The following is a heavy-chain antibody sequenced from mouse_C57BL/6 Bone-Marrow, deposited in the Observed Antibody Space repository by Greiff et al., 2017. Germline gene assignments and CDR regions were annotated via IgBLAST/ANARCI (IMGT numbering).Heavy chain of an antibody. CDR1: GFTFSSYG. CDR3: ARELPFAY. CDR2: ISSGGSYT. D-gene: IGHD2-1*01. V-gene: IGHV5-6*02. Sequence: EVKLVESGGDLVKPGGSLKLSCAASGFTFSSYGMSWVRQTPDKRLEWVATISSGGSYTYYPDSVKGRFTISRDNAKNTLYLQMSSLKSEDTAMYDCARELPFAYWGQGTLVTVSA. J-gene: IGHJ3*01.